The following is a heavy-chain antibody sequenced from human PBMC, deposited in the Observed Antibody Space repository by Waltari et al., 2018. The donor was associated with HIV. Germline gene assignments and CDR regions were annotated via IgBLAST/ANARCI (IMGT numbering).Heavy chain of an antibody. CDR1: GFTFSSYA. J-gene: IGHJ4*02. D-gene: IGHD6-19*01. Sequence: EVQLLESGGGLVQPGGSLRLSCAASGFTFSSYAMSWVRQAPGKGLEWVSAISGSGGSTYYADSVKGRFTISRDNSKNTLYLQMNSLRAEDTAVYYCAKDLIMNEAVAVNYFDYWGQGTLVTVSS. CDR3: AKDLIMNEAVAVNYFDY. CDR2: ISGSGGST. V-gene: IGHV3-23*01.